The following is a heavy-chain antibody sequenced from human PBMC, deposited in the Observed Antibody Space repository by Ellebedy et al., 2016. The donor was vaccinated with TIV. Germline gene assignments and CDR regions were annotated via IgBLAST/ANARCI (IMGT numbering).Heavy chain of an antibody. CDR3: AKVVPAAMRAYYYGMDV. V-gene: IGHV1-18*01. J-gene: IGHJ6*02. D-gene: IGHD2-2*01. CDR1: GYTFTSYG. Sequence: ASVKVSCKASGYTFTSYGISWVRQAPGQGLEWIGWISAYNGNTNYAQKLQGRVTMTTDTSTSTAHMELSSLRSEDTAVYYCAKVVPAAMRAYYYGMDVWGQGTTVTVSS. CDR2: ISAYNGNT.